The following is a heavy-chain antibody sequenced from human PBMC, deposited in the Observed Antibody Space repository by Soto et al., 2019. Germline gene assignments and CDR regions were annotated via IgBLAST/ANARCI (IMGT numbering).Heavy chain of an antibody. V-gene: IGHV3-74*01. J-gene: IGHJ4*02. CDR1: GFSFSTW. CDR2: INSDGSSI. Sequence: EVQLVESGGGVVQPGGSLRLSCAASGFSFSTWMHWVRQAPGKGLEWLSRINSDGSSISYADSVKGRFTVSRDNAKNTLDLQINRLTAEDTAVYYCTRGASGYGNFDYWGQGVLLTVSS. CDR3: TRGASGYGNFDY. D-gene: IGHD5-12*01.